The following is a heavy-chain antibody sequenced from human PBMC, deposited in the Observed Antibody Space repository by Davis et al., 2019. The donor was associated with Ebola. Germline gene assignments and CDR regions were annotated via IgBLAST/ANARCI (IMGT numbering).Heavy chain of an antibody. Sequence: SETLSLTCTVSGGSFSGYYWSWIRQPPGKGLEWIGAINHSGSTNYNPSLKRRVTISVDTSKNQFSLKLSSVTAADTAVYYCARASYGGNSGLRYWGQGTLVTVSS. J-gene: IGHJ4*02. CDR2: INHSGST. D-gene: IGHD4-23*01. V-gene: IGHV4-34*01. CDR3: ARASYGGNSGLRY. CDR1: GGSFSGYY.